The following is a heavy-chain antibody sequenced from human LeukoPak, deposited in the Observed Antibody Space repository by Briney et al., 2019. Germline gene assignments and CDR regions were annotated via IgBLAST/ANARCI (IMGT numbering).Heavy chain of an antibody. Sequence: SETLSLTCTVSGGSISSGGYYWSWIRQPPGKGLEWIGYIYHSGSTYYNPSLKSRVTISVDTSKNQFSLKLSSVTAADTAVYYCAREGTGYSSSWPYAFDIWGQGTMVTVSS. CDR3: AREGTGYSSSWPYAFDI. D-gene: IGHD6-13*01. CDR1: GGSISSGGYY. CDR2: IYHSGST. J-gene: IGHJ3*02. V-gene: IGHV4-30-2*01.